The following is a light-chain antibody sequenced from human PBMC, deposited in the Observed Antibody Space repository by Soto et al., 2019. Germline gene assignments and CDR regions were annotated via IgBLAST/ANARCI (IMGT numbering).Light chain of an antibody. Sequence: DVQMTQSPSTLSASVGDRVTITGRASQTINNWLAWYQQKPGKAPKLLIYKASSLETGVPSRFSGRGSGTEFTLTISSLQPDDFATYYCQQYNSYSLTWTFGQGTKVEIK. J-gene: IGKJ1*01. V-gene: IGKV1-5*03. CDR3: QQYNSYSLTWT. CDR1: QTINNW. CDR2: KAS.